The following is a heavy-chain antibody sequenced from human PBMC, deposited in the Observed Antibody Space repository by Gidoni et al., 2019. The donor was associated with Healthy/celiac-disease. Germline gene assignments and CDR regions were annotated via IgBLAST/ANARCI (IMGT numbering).Heavy chain of an antibody. CDR3: ARPFPALLERYYYYYMDV. CDR1: GFTVSSNY. Sequence: EVQLVETGGGLIQPGGSLRLSCAASGFTVSSNYMSWVRQAPGKGLEWVSVIYSGGSTYYADSVKGRFTISRDNSKNTLYLQMNSLRAEDTAVYYCARPFPALLERYYYYYMDVWGKGTTVTVSS. D-gene: IGHD3-3*01. V-gene: IGHV3-53*02. J-gene: IGHJ6*03. CDR2: IYSGGST.